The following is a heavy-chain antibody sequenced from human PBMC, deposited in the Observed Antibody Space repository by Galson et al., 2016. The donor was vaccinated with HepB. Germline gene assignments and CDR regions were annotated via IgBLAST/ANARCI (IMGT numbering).Heavy chain of an antibody. D-gene: IGHD3-3*01. V-gene: IGHV3-9*01. J-gene: IGHJ4*02. Sequence: SLRLSCAASGFTFEDYALHWVRQTPGQGLEWVSGISWNSRSIGYADSVKGRFTVSRDNAKRSLYLQMNSLRTEDTALYFCAKSLRVLPPLNDWGQGSQVIVSA. CDR2: ISWNSRSI. CDR3: AKSLRVLPPLND. CDR1: GFTFEDYA.